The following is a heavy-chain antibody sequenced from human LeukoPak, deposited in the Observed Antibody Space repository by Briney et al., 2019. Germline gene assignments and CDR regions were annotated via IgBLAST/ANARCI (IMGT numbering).Heavy chain of an antibody. CDR1: GGSISSDY. CDR3: ARAGTYSGSYRFDS. CDR2: IYYSGST. J-gene: IGHJ4*02. D-gene: IGHD1-26*01. V-gene: IGHV4-59*01. Sequence: SETLSLTCTVCGGSISSDYWSWIRQPPGKGLEWIGYIYYSGSTDYNPSLKSRVTISVDTSKNQFSLKLTSVTAADTAVYYCARAGTYSGSYRFDSWGQGTLVTVSS.